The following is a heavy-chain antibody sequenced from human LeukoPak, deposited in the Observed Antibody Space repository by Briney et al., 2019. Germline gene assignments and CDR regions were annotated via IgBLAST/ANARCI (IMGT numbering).Heavy chain of an antibody. CDR3: ARVLAVAGRNWYFDL. D-gene: IGHD6-19*01. CDR1: GFTFSTYD. CDR2: IGTAGDT. Sequence: GGSLLLSCTASGFTFSTYDIHWVRQTTRKGLEWVSLIGTAGDTYYTDSVKARFTISRENAKNSVFLQMNSLTAGDTAVYFCARVLAVAGRNWYFDLWGRGTLVTVSS. J-gene: IGHJ2*01. V-gene: IGHV3-13*04.